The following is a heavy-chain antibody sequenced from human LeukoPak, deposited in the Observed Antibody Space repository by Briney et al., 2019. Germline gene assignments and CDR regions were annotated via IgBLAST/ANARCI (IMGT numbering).Heavy chain of an antibody. V-gene: IGHV3-23*01. J-gene: IGHJ4*02. CDR1: GFTFCSSA. CDR3: AKDGLYYDGSEHVYYFDS. Sequence: GGSLRLSCAASGFTFCSSAMTWVRQGPGAGLEFVASIIYSGGATYYADSVKGRFTISRDNSKNTLYLQMNSLRAEDTALYYCAKDGLYYDGSEHVYYFDSWGQGTLVTVSS. D-gene: IGHD3-22*01. CDR2: IIYSGGAT.